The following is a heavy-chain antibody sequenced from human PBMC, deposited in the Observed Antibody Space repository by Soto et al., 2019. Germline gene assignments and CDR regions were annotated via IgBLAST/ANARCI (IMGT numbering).Heavy chain of an antibody. CDR2: IYHSGTT. V-gene: IGHV4-30-2*01. CDR1: GGSVSSGDFS. D-gene: IGHD3-10*01. Sequence: QLRLQESGSGLLKPSQTLSLTCAVSGGSVSSGDFSWCWIRQPPGKGLEWVGYIYHSGTTYYHPSLKRRLPISLDRSNNQFSLKLASVTAADSAVYFCARSRSWDGLDFWGQGALVTVS. J-gene: IGHJ3*01. CDR3: ARSRSWDGLDF.